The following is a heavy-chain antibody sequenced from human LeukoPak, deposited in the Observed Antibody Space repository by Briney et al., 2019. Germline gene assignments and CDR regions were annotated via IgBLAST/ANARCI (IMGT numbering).Heavy chain of an antibody. D-gene: IGHD4/OR15-4a*01. V-gene: IGHV1-46*01. CDR1: GYTFTSYY. CDR2: INPSGGST. CDR3: ARVPRMTMVTPRHFDS. J-gene: IGHJ4*02. Sequence: VASVKVSCKASGYTFTSYYMHWVRQAPGQGLEWMGIINPSGGSTSYAQKFQGRVTMTTDTSTSTAYVELKSLRSDDTAVYYCARVPRMTMVTPRHFDSWGQGTLVTVSS.